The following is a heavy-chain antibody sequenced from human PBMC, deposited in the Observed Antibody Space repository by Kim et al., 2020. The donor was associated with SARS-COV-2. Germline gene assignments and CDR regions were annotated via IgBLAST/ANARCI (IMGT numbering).Heavy chain of an antibody. CDR1: GFPFSIYD. D-gene: IGHD2-21*01. V-gene: IGHV3-48*02. CDR3: AIVPISIVVTRD. Sequence: GGSLRLSCAASGFPFSIYDMNWVRQAPGKGLEWVSYISTTSSSKYYADSVKGRFTISRDNAKNSLFLQMNSLRDEDTAVYYCAIVPISIVVTRDWGQGTLVTVSS. J-gene: IGHJ4*02. CDR2: ISTTSSSK.